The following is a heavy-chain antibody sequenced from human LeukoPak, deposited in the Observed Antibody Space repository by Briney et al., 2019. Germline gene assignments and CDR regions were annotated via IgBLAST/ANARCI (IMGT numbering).Heavy chain of an antibody. D-gene: IGHD3-22*01. CDR2: ISSCGSTI. CDR1: GFTFSSYE. V-gene: IGHV3-48*03. J-gene: IGHJ4*02. Sequence: GGSLRLSCAASGFTFSSYEMNWVRQAPGKGLEWVSYISSCGSTIYYADSVKGRFTISRDNAKNSLYLQMNSLRAEDTAVYYCARGRGPYYYDSSGYSRIPPFDYWGQGTLVTVSS. CDR3: ARGRGPYYYDSSGYSRIPPFDY.